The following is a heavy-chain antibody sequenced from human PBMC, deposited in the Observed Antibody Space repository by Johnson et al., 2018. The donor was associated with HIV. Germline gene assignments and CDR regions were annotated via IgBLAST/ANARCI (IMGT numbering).Heavy chain of an antibody. CDR2: IWYDGSNK. D-gene: IGHD6-13*01. J-gene: IGHJ3*02. V-gene: IGHV3-33*01. CDR1: GFTFSSYG. CDR3: ATKRVAAADPDDAFDI. Sequence: QVQLVESGGGVVQPGRSLRLSCAASGFTFSSYGMHWVRQAPGKGLEWVAVIWYDGSNKYYADSVKGRFTISRDNSKNTLYLQMNSLRAEDTAVYYCATKRVAAADPDDAFDIWGQGTRVTVSS.